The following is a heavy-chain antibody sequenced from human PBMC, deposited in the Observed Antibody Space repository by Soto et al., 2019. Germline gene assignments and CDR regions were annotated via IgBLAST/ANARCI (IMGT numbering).Heavy chain of an antibody. J-gene: IGHJ3*02. CDR3: ARDLSEALGAFDI. D-gene: IGHD3-16*02. CDR2: IDTHNGNT. Sequence: VQLEQSGPELKKPGASVRVSCKASGYNFTSYGITWLRQAPGQGLEWMAWIDTHNGNTNHAYRLQARVTMTTDTSTPTAYMELRRLRSGDTAVYYCARDLSEALGAFDICGQGTMVTVS. CDR1: GYNFTSYG. V-gene: IGHV1-18*01.